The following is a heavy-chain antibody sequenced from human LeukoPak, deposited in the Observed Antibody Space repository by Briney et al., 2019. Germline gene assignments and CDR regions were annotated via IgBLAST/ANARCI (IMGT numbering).Heavy chain of an antibody. V-gene: IGHV4-59*01. J-gene: IGHJ4*02. D-gene: IGHD5-12*01. CDR2: IYYSGSS. CDR1: GGSISGYL. Sequence: SETLSLTYTVSGGSISGYLWSWIRQPPGKGLEWIGYIYYSGSSNYNPSLKSRVTISVDTSKNQISLKLSSVTAADTAVYYCARANRYDLYFDYWGQGTLVTVSS. CDR3: ARANRYDLYFDY.